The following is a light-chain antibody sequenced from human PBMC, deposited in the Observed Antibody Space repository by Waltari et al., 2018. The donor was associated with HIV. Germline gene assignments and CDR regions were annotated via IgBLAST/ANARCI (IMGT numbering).Light chain of an antibody. V-gene: IGLV1-51*01. CDR2: DNN. CDR1: SSHIGNHY. J-gene: IGLJ3*02. Sequence: QSVLTQPPSVSAAPGQKVTISCSGSSSHIGNHYVSWYQPLPGTAPKLLIYDNNKRPSGIPDRFSGSKSGTSATLGITGLQTGDEADYYCGTWDTSLSAWVFGGGTRLTVL. CDR3: GTWDTSLSAWV.